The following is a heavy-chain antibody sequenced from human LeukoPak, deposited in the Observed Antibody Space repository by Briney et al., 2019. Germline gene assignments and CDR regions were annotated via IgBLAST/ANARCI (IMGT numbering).Heavy chain of an antibody. Sequence: ASVKVSCKASGGTFSSYAISWVQQAPGQGLEWMGGIIPIFGTANYAQKFQGRVTITTDESTSTAYMELSSLRSEDTAVYYCASDSSSWSRFDYWGQGTLVTVSS. CDR3: ASDSSSWSRFDY. D-gene: IGHD6-13*01. CDR1: GGTFSSYA. J-gene: IGHJ4*02. CDR2: IIPIFGTA. V-gene: IGHV1-69*05.